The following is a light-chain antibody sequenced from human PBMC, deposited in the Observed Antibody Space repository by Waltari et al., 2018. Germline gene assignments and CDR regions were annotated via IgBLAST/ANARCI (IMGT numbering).Light chain of an antibody. CDR1: QGVSTY. Sequence: AIRMTQSPASRSASTGDRATTSCRASQGVSTYLAWYQQKPGKAPSLLIYASSTLESGVPSKFSGSGSGTDFTLTISCLQSEDFATYYCQQYHTYPWTFGQGTKVEI. J-gene: IGKJ1*01. CDR2: ASS. CDR3: QQYHTYPWT. V-gene: IGKV1-8*01.